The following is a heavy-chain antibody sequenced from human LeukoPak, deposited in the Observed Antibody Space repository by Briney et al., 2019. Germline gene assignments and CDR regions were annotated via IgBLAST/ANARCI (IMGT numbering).Heavy chain of an antibody. Sequence: SVTLSLTCAVYGGSFSGYYWSWIRQPPGKGLEWIGEINHSGSTNYNPSLKSRVTISVDTSKNQFSLKLSSVTAADTAVYYCATNYYGSGRPFDYWGQGTLVTVSS. J-gene: IGHJ4*02. CDR3: ATNYYGSGRPFDY. CDR1: GGSFSGYY. V-gene: IGHV4-34*01. D-gene: IGHD3-10*01. CDR2: INHSGST.